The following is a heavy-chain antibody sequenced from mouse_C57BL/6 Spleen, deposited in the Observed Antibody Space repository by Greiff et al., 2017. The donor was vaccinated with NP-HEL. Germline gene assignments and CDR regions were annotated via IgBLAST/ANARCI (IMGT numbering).Heavy chain of an antibody. CDR3: ARWGLGAMDY. Sequence: VQLQQSGAELVRPGTSVKVSCKASGYAFTNYLIEWVKQRPGQGLEWIGVINPGSGGTNYNEKFKGKATLTADKSSSTAYMQLSSLTSEDSAVYFCARWGLGAMDYWGQGTSVTVSS. CDR2: INPGSGGT. CDR1: GYAFTNYL. D-gene: IGHD2-2*01. V-gene: IGHV1-54*01. J-gene: IGHJ4*01.